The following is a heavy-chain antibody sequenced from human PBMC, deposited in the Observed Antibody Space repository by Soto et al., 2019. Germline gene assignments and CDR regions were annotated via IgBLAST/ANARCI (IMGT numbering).Heavy chain of an antibody. CDR2: ISYDGSNK. CDR1: GFTFSSYA. CDR3: SRDPTEDINWFDP. Sequence: QVQLVESGGGVVQPGRSLRLSCAASGFTFSSYAMHWVRQAPGKGLEWVAVISYDGSNKYYADSVKGRFTISRDNSKNTLYLQMNSLIAEDTAVYYWSRDPTEDINWFDPWGQGTLVTVAS. V-gene: IGHV3-30-3*01. J-gene: IGHJ5*02. D-gene: IGHD2-15*01.